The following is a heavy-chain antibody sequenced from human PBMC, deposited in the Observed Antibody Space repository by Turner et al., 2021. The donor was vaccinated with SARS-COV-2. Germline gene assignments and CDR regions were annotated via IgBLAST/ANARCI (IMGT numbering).Heavy chain of an antibody. CDR1: GFTFSSYG. D-gene: IGHD6-13*01. Sequence: EVQLSESGGGLVQPVGSLRLSFAASGFTFSSYGMSWVRQAPGKGLEWVSIISVGGDTTFYGDSVKGRFTISRDNSRNTLVLQMNSLRAEDTAVYYCAKGSGGSSWYYFDSWGQGTLVTVSS. V-gene: IGHV3-23*01. CDR3: AKGSGGSSWYYFDS. J-gene: IGHJ4*02. CDR2: ISVGGDTT.